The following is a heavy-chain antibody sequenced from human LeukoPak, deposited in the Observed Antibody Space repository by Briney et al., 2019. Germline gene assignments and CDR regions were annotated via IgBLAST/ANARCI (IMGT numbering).Heavy chain of an antibody. J-gene: IGHJ6*02. CDR3: ARYCSGGSCYIDGMDV. CDR1: GSTFSSYA. D-gene: IGHD2-15*01. V-gene: IGHV3-30-3*01. CDR2: ISYDGSNK. Sequence: GGSLRLSCAASGSTFSSYAMHWVRQAPGKGLEWVAVISYDGSNKYYADSVKGRFTISRDNSKNTLYLQMNSLRAEDTAVYYCARYCSGGSCYIDGMDVWGQGTTVTVSS.